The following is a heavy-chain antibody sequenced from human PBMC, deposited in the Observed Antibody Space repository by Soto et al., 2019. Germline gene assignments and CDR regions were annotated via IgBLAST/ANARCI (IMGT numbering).Heavy chain of an antibody. D-gene: IGHD6-25*01. Sequence: GGSLRLSCAASGFTFSSYSMNWVRQAPGKGLEWVSSISSSSSYIYYADSVKGRFTISRDNAKNSLYLQMNSLRAEDTAVYYCARSIAAGEYYFDYWGQGTLVTVSS. CDR1: GFTFSSYS. CDR2: ISSSSSYI. CDR3: ARSIAAGEYYFDY. V-gene: IGHV3-21*01. J-gene: IGHJ4*02.